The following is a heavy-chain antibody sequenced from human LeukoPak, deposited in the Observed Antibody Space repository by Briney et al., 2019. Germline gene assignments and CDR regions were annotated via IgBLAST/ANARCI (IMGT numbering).Heavy chain of an antibody. CDR3: AKLYCSSTTCYRKFSDY. CDR2: ISGSGDST. Sequence: GGSLRLSCAASGFTFSSYAMSWVRQAPGKGLEWVSAISGSGDSTSYADSVKGRFTISRDNSKNTVYLQMNNLRAEDTAVYYCAKLYCSSTTCYRKFSDYWGQGILVTVSS. J-gene: IGHJ4*02. CDR1: GFTFSSYA. V-gene: IGHV3-23*01. D-gene: IGHD2-2*01.